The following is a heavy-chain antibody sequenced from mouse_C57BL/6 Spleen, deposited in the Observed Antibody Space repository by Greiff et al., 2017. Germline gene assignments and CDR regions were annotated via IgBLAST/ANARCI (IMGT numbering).Heavy chain of an antibody. J-gene: IGHJ4*01. CDR3: SRFTTVVQDYARDY. V-gene: IGHV5-16*01. Sequence: DVHLVESEGGLVQPGSSMKLSCTASGFTFSDYYMAWVRQVPEKGLEWVANINSDGSSTYYLDSLKRRFIISRDKAKNILYLQRSSRKSEDTATYYCSRFTTVVQDYARDYWGQGTSVTVSS. D-gene: IGHD1-1*01. CDR1: GFTFSDYY. CDR2: INSDGSST.